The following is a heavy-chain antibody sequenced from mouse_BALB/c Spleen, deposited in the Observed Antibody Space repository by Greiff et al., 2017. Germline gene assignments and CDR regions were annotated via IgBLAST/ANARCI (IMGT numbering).Heavy chain of an antibody. CDR2: IRNKANGYTT. V-gene: IGHV7-3*02. J-gene: IGHJ3*01. CDR3: ARDENINWDAFAY. D-gene: IGHD4-1*01. Sequence: EEMLVESGGGLVQPGGSLRLSCATSGFTFADYYMSWVRQPPGKALEWLGFIRNKANGYTTEYSASVKGRFTISRDNSQSILYLQMNTLRAEDSATYYCARDENINWDAFAYWGQGTLVTVSA. CDR1: GFTFADYY.